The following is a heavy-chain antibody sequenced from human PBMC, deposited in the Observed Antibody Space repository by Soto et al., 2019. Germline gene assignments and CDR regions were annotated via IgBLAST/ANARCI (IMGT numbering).Heavy chain of an antibody. D-gene: IGHD5-12*01. Sequence: ASVKVSCKASGYTFTGYGISWVRQAPGQGLEWMGWISGYNGDTRYAQKFQDRVIMTTDTSTSTAYMELGSLRSDDTAVYYCARDDCFSGACCVSVWGQGTLVTGSS. CDR2: ISGYNGDT. CDR3: ARDDCFSGACCVSV. CDR1: GYTFTGYG. V-gene: IGHV1-18*01. J-gene: IGHJ4*01.